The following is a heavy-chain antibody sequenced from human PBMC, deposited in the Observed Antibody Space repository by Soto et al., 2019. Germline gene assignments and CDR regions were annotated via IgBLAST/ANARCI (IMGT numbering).Heavy chain of an antibody. J-gene: IGHJ6*02. CDR3: ARTCSGGSCYSNYYYYGMDV. Sequence: SVKVSCKVSGGTFSSYAISWVRQAPGQGLEWMGGIIPIFGTANYAQKFQGRVTITADESTSTAYMELSSLRSEDTAVYYCARTCSGGSCYSNYYYYGMDVWGQGTTVTVSS. V-gene: IGHV1-69*13. CDR2: IIPIFGTA. D-gene: IGHD2-15*01. CDR1: GGTFSSYA.